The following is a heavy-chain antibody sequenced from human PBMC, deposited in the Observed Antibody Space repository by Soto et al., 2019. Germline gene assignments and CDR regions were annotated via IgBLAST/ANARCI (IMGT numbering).Heavy chain of an antibody. J-gene: IGHJ4*02. CDR3: ARSYGDFPNFDY. V-gene: IGHV4-59*01. CDR2: IYYSGST. D-gene: IGHD4-17*01. CDR1: GGSISSYY. Sequence: PSETLSLTCTVSGGSISSYYWSWIRQPPGKGLEWIGYIYYSGSTNYNPSLKSRVTISVDTSKNQFSLKLSSVTAADTAVYYCARSYGDFPNFDYWGQGTLVTVSS.